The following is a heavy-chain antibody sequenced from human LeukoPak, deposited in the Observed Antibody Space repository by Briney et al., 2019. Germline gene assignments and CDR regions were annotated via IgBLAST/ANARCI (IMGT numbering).Heavy chain of an antibody. CDR1: GFTFSSYG. J-gene: IGHJ4*02. D-gene: IGHD5-12*01. CDR3: AKGLVAGDSY. Sequence: PGRSLRLSCAASGFTFSSYGMHWVRQAPGKGLEWVAVISYDGSNKYYADSVKGRFTISRDNSKNTLYLQMNSLRAEDTAVYYGAKGLVAGDSYWGQGTLVTVYS. CDR2: ISYDGSNK. V-gene: IGHV3-30*18.